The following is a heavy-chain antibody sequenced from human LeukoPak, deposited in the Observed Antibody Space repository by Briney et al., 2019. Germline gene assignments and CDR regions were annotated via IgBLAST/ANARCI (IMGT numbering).Heavy chain of an antibody. CDR2: IYYSGST. Sequence: PSETLSLTCTVSGGSISSYYWSWIRQPPGKGLEWIGYIYYSGSTNYNPSLKSRVTISVDTSKNQFSLKLSSVTAADTAVYYCARGIRVYYYYYYMDVWGKGTTVTVSS. J-gene: IGHJ6*03. CDR3: ARGIRVYYYYYYMDV. V-gene: IGHV4-59*12. CDR1: GGSISSYY.